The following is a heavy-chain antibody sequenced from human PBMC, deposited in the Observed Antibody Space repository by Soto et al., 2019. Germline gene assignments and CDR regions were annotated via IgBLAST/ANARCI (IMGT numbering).Heavy chain of an antibody. Sequence: PGGSLRLSCAASGFTFSDHYMDWVRQAPGKGLEWVGRTRNKANSYTTEYAASVKGRFTISRDDSKNSLYLQMNSLKTEDTAVYYCATGGVGTHYYYYGMDVWGQGTTVTVSS. CDR2: TRNKANSYTT. D-gene: IGHD2-8*02. CDR1: GFTFSDHY. CDR3: ATGGVGTHYYYYGMDV. V-gene: IGHV3-72*01. J-gene: IGHJ6*02.